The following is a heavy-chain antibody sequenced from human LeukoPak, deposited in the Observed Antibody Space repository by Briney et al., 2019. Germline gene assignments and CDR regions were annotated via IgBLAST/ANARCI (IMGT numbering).Heavy chain of an antibody. CDR3: ARDTVYDFWSGYSFPPPLYYYYGMDV. J-gene: IGHJ6*02. CDR1: GGTFSSYA. V-gene: IGHV1-69*13. CDR2: IIPIFGTA. D-gene: IGHD3-3*01. Sequence: GASVKVSCKASGGTFSSYAISWVRQAPGQGLEWMGGIIPIFGTANYAQKFQGRVTITADESTSTAYMELSSLRSEDTAVYYCARDTVYDFWSGYSFPPPLYYYYGMDVWGQGTTVTVSS.